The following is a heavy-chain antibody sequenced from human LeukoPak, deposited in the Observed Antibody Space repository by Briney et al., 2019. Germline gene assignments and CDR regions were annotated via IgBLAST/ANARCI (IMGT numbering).Heavy chain of an antibody. V-gene: IGHV4-38-2*02. D-gene: IGHD3-10*01. J-gene: IGHJ4*02. CDR3: ARDRIRTPFDY. CDR2: IYHSGST. Sequence: SETLSLTCTVSGYSISSGYYWGWIRQPPGKGLEWIGSIYHSGSTYYNPSLKSRVTIPVDTSKNQFSLKLSSVTAADTAVYYCARDRIRTPFDYWGQGTPVTVSS. CDR1: GYSISSGYY.